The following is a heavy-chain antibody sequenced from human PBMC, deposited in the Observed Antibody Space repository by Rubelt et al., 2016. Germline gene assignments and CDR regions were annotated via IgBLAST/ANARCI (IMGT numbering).Heavy chain of an antibody. D-gene: IGHD1-1*01. J-gene: IGHJ5*01. Sequence: QLQLQESGPGLVKPSETLSLTCTVSGGAISDSDYYWAWIRQPPGRGLEYIVTVLHSGSAYYNPSLNSRVTVSVDTSKNQFSLGLYSGTAADTAVYYCARARSTGVGGRGFFDSWGQGTLVTVSS. V-gene: IGHV4-39*01. CDR1: GGAISDSDYY. CDR2: VLHSGSA. CDR3: ARARSTGVGGRGFFDS.